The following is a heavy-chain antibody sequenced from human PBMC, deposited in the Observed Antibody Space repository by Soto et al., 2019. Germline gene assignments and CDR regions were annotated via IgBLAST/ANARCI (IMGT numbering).Heavy chain of an antibody. V-gene: IGHV3-66*01. Sequence: PGVSLRLSCAASGFTVSSNYMSWVRQAPGKGLEWVSVIYSGGSTYYADSVKGRFTISRDNSKNTLYLQMNSLRAEDTAVYYCARASRNYYDSSGYLYYFDYWGQGTLVTSPQ. CDR2: IYSGGST. CDR1: GFTVSSNY. D-gene: IGHD3-22*01. CDR3: ARASRNYYDSSGYLYYFDY. J-gene: IGHJ4*02.